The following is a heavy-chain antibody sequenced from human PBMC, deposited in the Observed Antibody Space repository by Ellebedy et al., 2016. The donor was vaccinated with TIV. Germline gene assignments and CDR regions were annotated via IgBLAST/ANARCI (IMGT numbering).Heavy chain of an antibody. CDR3: ARKTDTGKSGDY. CDR1: GFTVGNNF. J-gene: IGHJ4*02. V-gene: IGHV3-53*01. CDR2: IYSGGST. Sequence: GESLKISCAASGFTVGNNFMSWVRQAPGKGLEWVSLIYSGGSTDYADSVKGRFTISRDSSKNTLYLQMNSLRAEDTAMYYCARKTDTGKSGDYWGQGTPVTVSS. D-gene: IGHD5-18*01.